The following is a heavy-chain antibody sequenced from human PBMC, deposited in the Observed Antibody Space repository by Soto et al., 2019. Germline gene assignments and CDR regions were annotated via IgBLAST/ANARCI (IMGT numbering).Heavy chain of an antibody. J-gene: IGHJ6*02. Sequence: RGESLKISCKGSGYSFTSYWIGWVRQMPGKGLEWMGIIYPGDSDTRYSPSFQGQVTISADKSISTAYLQWSSLKASDTAMYYCARVVYCSGGSCYSYYYYGMDVWGQGTTVTVSS. CDR1: GYSFTSYW. CDR2: IYPGDSDT. V-gene: IGHV5-51*01. CDR3: ARVVYCSGGSCYSYYYYGMDV. D-gene: IGHD2-15*01.